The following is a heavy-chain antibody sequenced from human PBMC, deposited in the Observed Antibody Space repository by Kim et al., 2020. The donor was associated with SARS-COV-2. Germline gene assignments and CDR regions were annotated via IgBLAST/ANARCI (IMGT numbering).Heavy chain of an antibody. Sequence: SETLSLTCAVYGGSFSGYYWSWIRQPPGKGLEWIGEINHSGSTNYNPSLKSRVTISVDTSKNQFSLKLSSVTAADTAVYYCARFVMTTVTKGYYYYYYGMDVWGQGTTVTVSS. CDR2: INHSGST. CDR3: ARFVMTTVTKGYYYYYYGMDV. D-gene: IGHD4-17*01. CDR1: GGSFSGYY. V-gene: IGHV4-34*01. J-gene: IGHJ6*02.